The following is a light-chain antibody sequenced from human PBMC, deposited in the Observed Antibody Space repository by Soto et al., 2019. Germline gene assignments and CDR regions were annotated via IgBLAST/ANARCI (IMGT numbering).Light chain of an antibody. J-gene: IGKJ3*01. V-gene: IGKV3D-20*01. CDR2: DAS. CDR1: QSVSSNY. CDR3: QQYGSSAYS. Sequence: EIVLTQSPATLSLSPGERATLSCGASQSVSSNYLLWYQQKPGLAPRLLIYDASSRATGIPDRFSGSGSGTEFTLTISRLEPEDFAVYYCQQYGSSAYSFGPGTKVDIK.